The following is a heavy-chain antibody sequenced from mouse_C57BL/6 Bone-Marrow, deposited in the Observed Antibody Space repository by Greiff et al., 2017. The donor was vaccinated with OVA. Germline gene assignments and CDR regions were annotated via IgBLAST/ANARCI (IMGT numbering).Heavy chain of an antibody. CDR3: ARGQLRLWFAY. J-gene: IGHJ3*01. CDR1: GYTFTSYW. CDR2: IDPSDSYT. D-gene: IGHD3-2*02. Sequence: VQLQQPGAELVKPGASVKLSCKASGYTFTSYWMQWVKQRPGQGLEWIGEIDPSDSYTNYNQKFKGKATLTVDTASSTAYMQLSSLTSEDSAVYYCARGQLRLWFAYWGQGTLVTVSA. V-gene: IGHV1-50*01.